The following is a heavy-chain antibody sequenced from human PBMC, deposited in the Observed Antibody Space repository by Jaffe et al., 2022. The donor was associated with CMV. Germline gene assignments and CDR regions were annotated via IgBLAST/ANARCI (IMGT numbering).Heavy chain of an antibody. Sequence: QVQLQQWGAGLLKPSETLSLTCAVYGGSFSGYYWSWIRQPPGKGLEWIGEINHSGSTNYNPSLKSRVTISVDTSKNQFSLKLSSVTAADTAVYYCARAYSSGWPYFFDYWGQGTLVTVSS. V-gene: IGHV4-34*01. J-gene: IGHJ4*02. CDR3: ARAYSSGWPYFFDY. D-gene: IGHD6-19*01. CDR2: INHSGST. CDR1: GGSFSGYY.